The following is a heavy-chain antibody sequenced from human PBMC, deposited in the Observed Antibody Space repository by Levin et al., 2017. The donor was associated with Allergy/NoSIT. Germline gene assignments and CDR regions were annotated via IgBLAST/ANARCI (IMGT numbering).Heavy chain of an antibody. CDR3: ARHGGRDGDQDYFDY. CDR2: IYYSGST. CDR1: GGSISSYY. D-gene: IGHD5-24*01. V-gene: IGHV4-59*08. J-gene: IGHJ4*02. Sequence: KTSETLSLTCTVSGGSISSYYWSWIRQPPGKGLEWIGYIYYSGSTNYNPSLKSRVTISVDTSKNQFSLKLSSVTAADTAVYYCARHGGRDGDQDYFDYWGQGTLVTVSS.